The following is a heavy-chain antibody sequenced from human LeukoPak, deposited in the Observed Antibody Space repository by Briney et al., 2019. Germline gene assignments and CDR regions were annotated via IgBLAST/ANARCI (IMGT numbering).Heavy chain of an antibody. J-gene: IGHJ4*02. V-gene: IGHV4-39*01. D-gene: IGHD5-12*01. CDR2: IYYSGST. CDR3: ASLLPYEGWLAPGQSDY. Sequence: PSETLSLTCTVSGGSISSSSYYWGWIRQPPGKGLEWIGSIYYSGSTYYNPSLKSRVTISVDTSKNQFSLKLSSVTAADTAVYYCASLLPYEGWLAPGQSDYWGQGTLVTVSS. CDR1: GGSISSSSYY.